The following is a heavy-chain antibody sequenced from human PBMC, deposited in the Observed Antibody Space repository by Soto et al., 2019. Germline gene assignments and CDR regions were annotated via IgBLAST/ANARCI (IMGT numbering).Heavy chain of an antibody. J-gene: IGHJ4*01. CDR2: ITSGSGVT. V-gene: IGHV3-21*01. CDR3: AIARVADSSLDH. Sequence: GGSLRLSCVASGLRFTSYGMSWVRQAPGRGLEWVSSITSGSGVTFYADSVKGRFTISRDNAKNSLHLQMNSLRAEDTAVYYCAIARVADSSLDHWGQGILVTVS. CDR1: GLRFTSYG. D-gene: IGHD3-3*01.